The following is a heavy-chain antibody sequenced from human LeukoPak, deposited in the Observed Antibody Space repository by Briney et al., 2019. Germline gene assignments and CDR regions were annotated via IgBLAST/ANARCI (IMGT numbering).Heavy chain of an antibody. J-gene: IGHJ4*02. CDR2: ITGTGGK. Sequence: GGSLRLSCAVSGFTLTNHGVSWVRQAPGKGLEWVSIITGTGGKYYGDSVKGRFVLSRDNSKNTVYMQMSSLRAENTATYYCAKDYCRDGNCPFPFLDSWGQGTQVTVSS. D-gene: IGHD2-15*01. CDR1: GFTLTNHG. V-gene: IGHV3-23*01. CDR3: AKDYCRDGNCPFPFLDS.